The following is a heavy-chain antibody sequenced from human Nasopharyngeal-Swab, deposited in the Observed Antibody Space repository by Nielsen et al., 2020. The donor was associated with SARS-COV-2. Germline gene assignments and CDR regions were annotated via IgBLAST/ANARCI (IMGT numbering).Heavy chain of an antibody. CDR1: GGSISSYY. J-gene: IGHJ6*02. V-gene: IGHV4-59*01. CDR2: IYYSGST. Sequence: SETLSLTCTVSGGSISSYYWSWIRQPPGKGLEWIGYIYYSGSTNYNPSLKSRVTISVDTSKNQFSLKLSSVTAADTAVYYCARDSRNSSSWYFHYYGMDVWGQGTTVTVSS. D-gene: IGHD6-13*01. CDR3: ARDSRNSSSWYFHYYGMDV.